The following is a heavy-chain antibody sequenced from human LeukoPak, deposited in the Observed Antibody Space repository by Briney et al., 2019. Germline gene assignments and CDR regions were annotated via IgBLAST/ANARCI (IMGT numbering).Heavy chain of an antibody. CDR3: ATYYYDSSGYYPDAFDI. J-gene: IGHJ3*02. CDR1: GFTFSTSG. V-gene: IGHV3-33*05. CDR2: ISYDGNNK. D-gene: IGHD3-22*01. Sequence: GGSLRLSCAASGFTFSTSGMHWVRQAPGKGLEWVAVISYDGNNKYYADSVKGRFTISRENSKNTLYLQMNSLRAEDTAVYYCATYYYDSSGYYPDAFDIWGQGTMVTVSS.